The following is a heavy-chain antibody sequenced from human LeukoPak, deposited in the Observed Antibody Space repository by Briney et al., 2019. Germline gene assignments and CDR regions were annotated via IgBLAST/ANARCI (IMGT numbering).Heavy chain of an antibody. V-gene: IGHV3-23*01. Sequence: GGSLRLSCAASGFTFSNARMSWVRQAPGRGLEWVSAISGSGYSTYYADSVKGRFTISRDNSKNTQYLQMNSLRAEDTAVYYCAKVEGFSSSSGYFDYWGQGTLVTVSS. CDR1: GFTFSNAR. D-gene: IGHD6-6*01. CDR2: ISGSGYST. CDR3: AKVEGFSSSSGYFDY. J-gene: IGHJ4*02.